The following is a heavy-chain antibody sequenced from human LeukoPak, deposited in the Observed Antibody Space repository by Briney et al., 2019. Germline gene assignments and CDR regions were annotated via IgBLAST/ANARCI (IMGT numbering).Heavy chain of an antibody. CDR3: ATSRGVDYYYMDV. CDR1: GYTFTSYY. CDR2: INPNSGGT. V-gene: IGHV1-2*02. J-gene: IGHJ6*03. Sequence: ASVKVSCKASGYTFTSYYMHWVRRAPGQGLEWMGWINPNSGGTNYAQKFQGRVTMTRDTSISTAYMELSRLRSDDTAVYYCATSRGVDYYYMDVWGKWTTVTVSS.